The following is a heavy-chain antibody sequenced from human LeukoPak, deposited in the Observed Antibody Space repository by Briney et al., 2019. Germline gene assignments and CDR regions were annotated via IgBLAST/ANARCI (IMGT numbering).Heavy chain of an antibody. CDR1: GVTFSGYY. CDR3: ARLYGDYRRG. Sequence: SSETLSLTCAVYGVTFSGYYWSWLRQPPGKGLEWSGEINHSGSTNYNPSLKSRVTISVDTSKNQFSLKLSSVTAADTAVYYCARLYGDYRRGWGQGTLVTVSS. CDR2: INHSGST. V-gene: IGHV4-34*01. J-gene: IGHJ4*02. D-gene: IGHD4-17*01.